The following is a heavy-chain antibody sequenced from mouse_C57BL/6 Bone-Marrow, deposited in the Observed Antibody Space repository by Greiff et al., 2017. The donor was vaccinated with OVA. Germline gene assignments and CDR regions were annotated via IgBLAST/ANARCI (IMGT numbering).Heavy chain of an antibody. CDR3: ARKGGYYYGSSYLFAY. CDR1: GYTFTSYW. Sequence: QVQLKQPGTELVKPGASVKLSCKASGYTFTSYWMHWVKQRPGQGLEWIGTINPSNGGTNYNEKFKSKATLTVDKSSSTAYLQLSSLTSEDSAVYYGARKGGYYYGSSYLFAYWGQGTLVTVSA. CDR2: INPSNGGT. V-gene: IGHV1-53*01. J-gene: IGHJ3*01. D-gene: IGHD1-1*01.